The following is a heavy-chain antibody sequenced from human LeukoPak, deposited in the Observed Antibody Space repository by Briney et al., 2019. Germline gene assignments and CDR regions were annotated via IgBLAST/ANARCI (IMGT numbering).Heavy chain of an antibody. CDR2: IYYSGTT. J-gene: IGHJ4*02. D-gene: IGHD3-10*01. CDR3: ARAAIIVYYFDS. CDR1: GGAIKDGDYY. Sequence: SENPSLPFSVSGGAIKDGDYYLSRIRQPPGKGPEGIGYIYYSGTTYYNASLKNRATLSLDTSKKQFSLNLNSVTAADTAIYYCARAAIIVYYFDSWGQGALVTVS. V-gene: IGHV4-30-4*08.